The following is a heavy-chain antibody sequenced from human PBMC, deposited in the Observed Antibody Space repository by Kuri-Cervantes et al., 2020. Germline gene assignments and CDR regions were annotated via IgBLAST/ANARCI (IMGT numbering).Heavy chain of an antibody. CDR3: ARGHYGMDV. CDR1: GFTFSGYP. V-gene: IGHV3-30*09. J-gene: IGHJ6*02. Sequence: GESLKISCAASGFTFSGYPMHWVRQAPGKGLEWLAVISFDGSIKYYADSVRGRFAVSRDNAKDTLYLQMNSLRGEDTAVYFCARGHYGMDVWGQGTTVTVSS. CDR2: ISFDGSIK.